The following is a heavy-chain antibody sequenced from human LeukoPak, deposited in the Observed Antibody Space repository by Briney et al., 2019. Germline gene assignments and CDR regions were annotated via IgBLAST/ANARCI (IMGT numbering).Heavy chain of an antibody. J-gene: IGHJ3*02. CDR2: ISAYNGNT. CDR3: ARGSEEQQLVSGSKAFDI. CDR1: GYTFTSYG. D-gene: IGHD6-13*01. V-gene: IGHV1-18*01. Sequence: ASVKVSCKASGYTFTSYGISWVRQAPGQGLEWMGWISAYNGNTNYAQKFQGRVTITTDESTSTAYMELSSPRSEDTAVYYCARGSEEQQLVSGSKAFDIWGQGTMVTVSS.